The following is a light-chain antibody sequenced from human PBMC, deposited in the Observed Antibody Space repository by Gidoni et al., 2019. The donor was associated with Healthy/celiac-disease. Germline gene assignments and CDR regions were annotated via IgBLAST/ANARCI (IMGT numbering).Light chain of an antibody. CDR3: SSYTSSSTPV. CDR1: SSDVGGYNY. Sequence: QSALTQPASVSGSPGQSKTISCTGTSSDVGGYNYVSWYQQHPGKAPKIMIYEVSNRPSGVSNRFSGSKSGNTASLTISGLQAEDEADYYCSSYTSSSTPVFGGGTKLTVL. CDR2: EVS. V-gene: IGLV2-14*01. J-gene: IGLJ2*01.